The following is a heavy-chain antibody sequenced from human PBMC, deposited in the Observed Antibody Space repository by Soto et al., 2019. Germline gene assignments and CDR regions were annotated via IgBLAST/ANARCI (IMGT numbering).Heavy chain of an antibody. CDR2: VDPSDSYT. J-gene: IGHJ6*02. CDR1: GYSFTSYW. V-gene: IGHV5-10-1*01. Sequence: GASQKISCKGSGYSFTSYWISWVRQMPGKGLEWMGRVDPSDSYTNYSPSFQGHVTISADKSISTAYLQWSSLKASDTAMYYCARTSMQSRGYSYGHGGMDVWGQGTTVTVSS. D-gene: IGHD5-18*01. CDR3: ARTSMQSRGYSYGHGGMDV.